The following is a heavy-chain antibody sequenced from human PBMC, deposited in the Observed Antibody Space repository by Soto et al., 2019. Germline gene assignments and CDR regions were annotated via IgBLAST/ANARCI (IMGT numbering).Heavy chain of an antibody. CDR2: ISAYNGNT. Sequence: ASVKVSCKASGYTFTSYGISWVRQAPGQGLEWMGWISAYNGNTNYAQKLQGRVTMTTDTSTSTAYMELRSLRYEDTAVYFCARGPDRSGFYLFDCWGQGTLVTVSS. V-gene: IGHV1-18*04. D-gene: IGHD6-19*01. J-gene: IGHJ4*02. CDR1: GYTFTSYG. CDR3: ARGPDRSGFYLFDC.